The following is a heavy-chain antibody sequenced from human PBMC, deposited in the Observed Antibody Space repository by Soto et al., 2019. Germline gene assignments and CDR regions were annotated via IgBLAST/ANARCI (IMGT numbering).Heavy chain of an antibody. Sequence: QVQLVESGGGVVQPGRSLSLSCAASGFTFSNYGMHWVRQAPGKGLEWVAVISYDGSNKYYADSVKGRFTISRDNSKNTLFLQMTSLRAEDTAVYYCAKALTMITVYWGQGTLVTVSS. V-gene: IGHV3-30*18. J-gene: IGHJ4*02. CDR2: ISYDGSNK. CDR3: AKALTMITVY. CDR1: GFTFSNYG. D-gene: IGHD3-22*01.